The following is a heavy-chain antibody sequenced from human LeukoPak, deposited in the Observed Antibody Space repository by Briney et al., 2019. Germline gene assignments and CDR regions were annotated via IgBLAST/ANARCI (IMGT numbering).Heavy chain of an antibody. D-gene: IGHD5-12*01. Sequence: SETLSLTCTVSGGSISSSSYYWGWIRQPPGKGLEWIGSIYYSGSTYYNPSLKSRVTISVDTSKNQFSLKLSSVTAADTAVYYCARDLRYSGRLRGYYFDYWGQGTLGTVSS. J-gene: IGHJ4*02. CDR3: ARDLRYSGRLRGYYFDY. CDR1: GGSISSSSYY. V-gene: IGHV4-39*07. CDR2: IYYSGST.